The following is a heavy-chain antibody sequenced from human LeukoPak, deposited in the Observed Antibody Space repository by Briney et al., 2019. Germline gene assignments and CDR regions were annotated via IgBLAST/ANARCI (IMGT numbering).Heavy chain of an antibody. V-gene: IGHV5-51*01. CDR1: GYTFSAYW. J-gene: IGHJ6*02. CDR2: VYPADSNT. Sequence: GESLKISCKGSGYTFSAYWIGWVRQMPGKGLEWMGIVYPADSNTIYSPSFQGQVTLSAVKSISTAYLQWSSLKASDTAIYYCARRSYSDGDCTRSVHYYYGLDVWGQGTTVTVSS. D-gene: IGHD2-21*02. CDR3: ARRSYSDGDCTRSVHYYYGLDV.